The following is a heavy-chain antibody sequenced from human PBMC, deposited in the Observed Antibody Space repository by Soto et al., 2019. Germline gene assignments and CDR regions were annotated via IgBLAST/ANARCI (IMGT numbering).Heavy chain of an antibody. D-gene: IGHD6-19*01. J-gene: IGHJ4*02. Sequence: EVQLVESGGGSVQPGGSLRLSCAASGFTFSTFSMNWVRQAPGRGLEWISYISGGGRPISYADSVKGRFTISRDNAKNSLYLQMDSPTDEATAVYYCASDLGWAFDSWGQGTLVTVSS. V-gene: IGHV3-48*02. CDR1: GFTFSTFS. CDR2: ISGGGRPI. CDR3: ASDLGWAFDS.